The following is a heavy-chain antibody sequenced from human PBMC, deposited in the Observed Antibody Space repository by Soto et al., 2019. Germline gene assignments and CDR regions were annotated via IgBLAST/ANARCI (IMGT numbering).Heavy chain of an antibody. J-gene: IGHJ5*02. CDR2: TYYRSRWYS. CDR3: GTAHLGTGRYTLEQFDT. Sequence: SQTLSLTCVISGDSVSSNSATWNWIRQSPSRGLEWLGRTYYRSRWYSDYAISVKGRITISPDTSKNQFSLQLNSVTPEDTAVYYCGTAHLGTGRYTLEQFDTWGQGTLLTVSS. CDR1: GDSVSSNSAT. D-gene: IGHD2-2*02. V-gene: IGHV6-1*01.